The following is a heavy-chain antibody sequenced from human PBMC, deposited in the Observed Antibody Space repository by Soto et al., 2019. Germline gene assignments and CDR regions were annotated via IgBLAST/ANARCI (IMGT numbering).Heavy chain of an antibody. J-gene: IGHJ4*02. D-gene: IGHD6-19*01. Sequence: VASVKVSCKTSGYTFANFDFSWVRQAPGQGLEWMGWVSNRNGVTNYAENFRDRVTIRTDTSTNTVYMELRSLRSDDTAVYFCARERLNTGWYGFDYWGQGTQVTVSS. V-gene: IGHV1-18*04. CDR2: VSNRNGVT. CDR3: ARERLNTGWYGFDY. CDR1: GYTFANFD.